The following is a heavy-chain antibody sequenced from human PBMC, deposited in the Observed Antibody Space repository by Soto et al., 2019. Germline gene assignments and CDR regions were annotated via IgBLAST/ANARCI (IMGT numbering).Heavy chain of an antibody. Sequence: SETLSLTCTVSGGSISNYYWTWIRQPPGQGLEWIGYIYYSGSTNYNPSLKSRVTISVDTSKNQFSLKLSSVTAADTAVYYCARVSYYDFWSALTWRQRTLATVSS. D-gene: IGHD3-3*01. V-gene: IGHV4-59*01. J-gene: IGHJ1*01. CDR3: ARVSYYDFWSALT. CDR1: GGSISNYY. CDR2: IYYSGST.